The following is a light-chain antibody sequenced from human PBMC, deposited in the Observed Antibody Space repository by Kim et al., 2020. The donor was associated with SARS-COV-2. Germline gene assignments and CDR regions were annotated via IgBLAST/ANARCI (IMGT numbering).Light chain of an antibody. CDR1: SLTTYY. V-gene: IGLV3-19*01. CDR2: AKN. J-gene: IGLJ3*02. Sequence: SSELTQDPAVSVALGQTVRITCQGDSLTTYYASWYQQKPGQAPVLVIYAKNNRPSGIPDRFSGSGSGNTASLTITGAQAGDEADYYCNSRDRSGAHLVFGGGTQLTVL. CDR3: NSRDRSGAHLV.